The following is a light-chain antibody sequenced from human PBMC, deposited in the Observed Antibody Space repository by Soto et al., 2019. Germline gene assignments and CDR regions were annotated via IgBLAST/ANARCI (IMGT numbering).Light chain of an antibody. V-gene: IGLV3-1*01. CDR1: KLGDKF. CDR3: QAWDSSSVV. Sequence: SYELTQSPSVSVSPGQTASITCSGDKLGDKFAYWYQQKPGQSPVVVIYEDRKRPSGIPERFSGSNSGNTATLTIGGNQAMDEADYYCQAWDSSSVVFGGGTKLTVL. CDR2: EDR. J-gene: IGLJ2*01.